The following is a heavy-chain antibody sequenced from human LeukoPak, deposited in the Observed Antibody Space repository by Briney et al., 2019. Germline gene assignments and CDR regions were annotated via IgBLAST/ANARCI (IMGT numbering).Heavy chain of an antibody. Sequence: PSETLSLTCTVSGGSISSSSYYWGWIRQPPGKGLEWIGSIYYSGSTYYNPSLKSRVTISVDTSKNQFSLKLSSVTAADTAVYYCAASKPNSYNVMSYWGLGTLVTVST. CDR1: GGSISSSSYY. V-gene: IGHV4-39*07. CDR2: IYYSGST. CDR3: AASKPNSYNVMSY. D-gene: IGHD2/OR15-2a*01. J-gene: IGHJ4*02.